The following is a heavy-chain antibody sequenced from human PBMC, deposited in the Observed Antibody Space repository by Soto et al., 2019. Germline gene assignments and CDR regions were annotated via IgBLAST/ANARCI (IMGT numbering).Heavy chain of an antibody. CDR1: GFTFDDYA. V-gene: IGHV3-9*01. CDR2: ISWNSGSI. J-gene: IGHJ6*03. Sequence: EVQLVESGGGLVQPGRSLRLSCAASGFTFDDYAMHWVRQAPGKGLEWVSGISWNSGSIGYADSVKGRFTISRDNAKNSLYLQMNSLRAEDTALYYCAKDRAQLVPFYYYYMDVWGKGTTVTVSS. CDR3: AKDRAQLVPFYYYYMDV. D-gene: IGHD6-13*01.